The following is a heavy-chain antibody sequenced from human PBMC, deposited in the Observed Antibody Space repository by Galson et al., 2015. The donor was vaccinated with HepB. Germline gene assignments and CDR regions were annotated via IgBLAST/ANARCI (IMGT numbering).Heavy chain of an antibody. CDR1: GFTFSSYA. J-gene: IGHJ2*01. CDR3: ARALEPIRNDILTGYADWYFDP. D-gene: IGHD3-9*01. V-gene: IGHV3-30-3*01. Sequence: SLRLSCAASGFTFSSYAMHWVRQAPGKGLEWVAVISYDGSNKYYADSVKGRFTISRDNSKNTLYLQMNSLRAEDTAVYYCARALEPIRNDILTGYADWYFDPWGRGTLVTVSS. CDR2: ISYDGSNK.